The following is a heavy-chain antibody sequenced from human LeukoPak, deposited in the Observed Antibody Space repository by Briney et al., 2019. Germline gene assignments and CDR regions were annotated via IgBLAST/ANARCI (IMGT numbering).Heavy chain of an antibody. CDR1: GFTFSSYG. D-gene: IGHD2-2*02. J-gene: IGHJ4*02. CDR3: ARHCSSTSCYTLDY. CDR2: ISYDGSNK. V-gene: IGHV3-30*03. Sequence: GGSLRLSCAASGFTFSSYGMHWVRQAPGKGLEWVAVISYDGSNKYYADSVKGRFTISRDNSKNTLYLQMNSLRAEDTAVYYCARHCSSTSCYTLDYWGQGTLVTVSS.